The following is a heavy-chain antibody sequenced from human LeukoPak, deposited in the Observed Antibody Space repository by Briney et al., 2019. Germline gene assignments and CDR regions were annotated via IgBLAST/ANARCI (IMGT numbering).Heavy chain of an antibody. Sequence: ASVKVSCKASGGTFSSYAISWVRQAPGQGLEWMGGIIPIFGTANYAQKFQGRVTITADESTSTAYMELSSLRSEDTAVYYCARVNYDSNGYLEYFQHWGQGTLVTVSS. CDR2: IIPIFGTA. CDR3: ARVNYDSNGYLEYFQH. J-gene: IGHJ1*01. D-gene: IGHD3-22*01. V-gene: IGHV1-69*13. CDR1: GGTFSSYA.